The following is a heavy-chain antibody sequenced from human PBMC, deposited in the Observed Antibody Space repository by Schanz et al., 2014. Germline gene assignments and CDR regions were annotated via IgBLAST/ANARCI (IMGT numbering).Heavy chain of an antibody. CDR2: ISSSSSYT. V-gene: IGHV3-21*05. J-gene: IGHJ4*02. CDR1: GFTLSSYG. CDR3: SRPRDGYNEFDS. D-gene: IGHD5-12*01. Sequence: VQLVESGGGVVQPGRSLRLSCSASGFTLSSYGMHWVRQAPGKGLEWVSYISSSSSYTNYADSVKGRFTISRDNAKNSLYLQMNSLTAEDTAVYYCSRPRDGYNEFDSWGPGTLVTV.